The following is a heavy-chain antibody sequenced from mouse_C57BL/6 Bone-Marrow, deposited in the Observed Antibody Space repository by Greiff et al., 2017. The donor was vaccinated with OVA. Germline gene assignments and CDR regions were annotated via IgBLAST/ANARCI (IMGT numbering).Heavy chain of an antibody. CDR3: ASPGYYGSSWFAY. Sequence: QVQLKQSGPGLVQPSQSLSITCTVSGFSLTSYGVHWVRQSPGKGLEWLGVIWSGGSTDYNAAFISRLSISKDNSKSQVFFKMNSLQADDTAIYYCASPGYYGSSWFAYWGQGTLVTVSA. J-gene: IGHJ3*01. CDR2: IWSGGST. CDR1: GFSLTSYG. V-gene: IGHV2-2*01. D-gene: IGHD1-1*01.